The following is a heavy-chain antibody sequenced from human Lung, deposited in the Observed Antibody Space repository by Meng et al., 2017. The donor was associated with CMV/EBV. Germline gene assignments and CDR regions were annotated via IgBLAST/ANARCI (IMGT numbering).Heavy chain of an antibody. Sequence: GGSXRLXCAASGFTFSSYAMHWVRQAPGKGLEWVAVISYDGSNKYYADSVKGRFTISSDNSKNTLYLQMNSLRAEDTAVYYCARTPKDIVVVPADSFYFDYW. D-gene: IGHD2-2*01. J-gene: IGHJ4*01. CDR1: GFTFSSYA. V-gene: IGHV3-30-3*01. CDR3: ARTPKDIVVVPADSFYFDY. CDR2: ISYDGSNK.